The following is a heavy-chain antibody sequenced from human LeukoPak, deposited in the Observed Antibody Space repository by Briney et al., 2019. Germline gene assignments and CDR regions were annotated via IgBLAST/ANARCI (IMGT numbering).Heavy chain of an antibody. D-gene: IGHD4-17*01. CDR2: IYKCGCT. CDR3: AKDRGSGDDYGDSVLDQ. J-gene: IGHJ4*02. CDR1: GFTVSCNY. Sequence: GSLRLSCAASGFTVSCNYMIWVRQAPGKGLEWVSIIYKCGCTYYTDSVKGRFTISRDNSKNMVYLQMNSLRVEDTAFYYCAKDRGSGDDYGDSVLDQWGQGTLVTVSS. V-gene: IGHV3-66*03.